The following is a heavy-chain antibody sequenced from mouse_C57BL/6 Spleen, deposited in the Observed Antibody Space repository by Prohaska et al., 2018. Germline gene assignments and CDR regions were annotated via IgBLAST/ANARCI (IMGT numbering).Heavy chain of an antibody. Sequence: QSHGKSLEWIGYINPNNGGTSYNQKFKGKATLTVDKSSSTAYMELRSLTSEDSAVYYCASQSYYYGSSYWYFDVWGTGTTVTVSS. CDR2: INPNNGGT. D-gene: IGHD1-1*01. J-gene: IGHJ1*03. V-gene: IGHV1-26*01. CDR3: ASQSYYYGSSYWYFDV.